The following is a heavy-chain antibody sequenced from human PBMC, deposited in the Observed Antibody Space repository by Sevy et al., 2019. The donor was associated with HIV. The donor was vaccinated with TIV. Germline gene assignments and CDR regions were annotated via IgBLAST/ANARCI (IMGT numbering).Heavy chain of an antibody. CDR3: TTVSWLQEDYYIY. Sequence: GGSLRLSCAASGITFSNAWMSWVRQAPGKGLEWVGRIKGKIYDGTIDYAAPVKGRFGMSRDDSKNTLYLQMNSMKTEDTAVYYCTTVSWLQEDYYIYWGQGTLVTVSS. CDR2: IKGKIYDGTI. D-gene: IGHD6-13*01. CDR1: GITFSNAW. J-gene: IGHJ4*02. V-gene: IGHV3-15*01.